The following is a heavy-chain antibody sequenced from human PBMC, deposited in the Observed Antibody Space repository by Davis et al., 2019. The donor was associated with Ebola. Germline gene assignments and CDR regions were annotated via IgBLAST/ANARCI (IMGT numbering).Heavy chain of an antibody. V-gene: IGHV6-1*01. CDR2: TYYNSKWYY. CDR1: GDSVPSNSGA. Sequence: HSQTLSLTCAISGDSVPSNSGAWNWIRQSPSRGLEWLGRTYYNSKWYYDYAASVKSRIIFNPDTSKNQFSLQLNSVTPEDTAVYYCARFNWGHRNFDFWGQGTLVTVSS. D-gene: IGHD7-27*01. CDR3: ARFNWGHRNFDF. J-gene: IGHJ4*02.